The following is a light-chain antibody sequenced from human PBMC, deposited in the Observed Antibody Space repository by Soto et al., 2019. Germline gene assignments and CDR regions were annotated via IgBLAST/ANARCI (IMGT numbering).Light chain of an antibody. CDR2: DAS. Sequence: EIVLTQSPATLSLSPGERATLSCRASQSVSSYLAWYQQKPGQAPRLLIYDASNRATGIPAMFSGSGSGTDFTPTISSLEPEDFAVYYCQQRSNWLTFGGGTKVEIK. V-gene: IGKV3-11*01. CDR1: QSVSSY. J-gene: IGKJ4*01. CDR3: QQRSNWLT.